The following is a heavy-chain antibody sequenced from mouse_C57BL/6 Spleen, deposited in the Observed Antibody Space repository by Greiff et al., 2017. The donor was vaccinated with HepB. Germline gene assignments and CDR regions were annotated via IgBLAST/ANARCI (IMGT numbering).Heavy chain of an antibody. CDR2: FHHYNDDT. Sequence: VKLVESGAELVKPGASVKMSCKASGYTFTTYPIEWMKQNHGKSLEWIGNFHHYNDDTKDNEKFKGKATLTVEKSSSTVYLELSRLTSDDSAVYYCARNTLLRGYWYFDVWGTGTTVTVSS. V-gene: IGHV1-47*01. CDR1: GYTFTTYP. J-gene: IGHJ1*03. CDR3: ARNTLLRGYWYFDV. D-gene: IGHD1-1*01.